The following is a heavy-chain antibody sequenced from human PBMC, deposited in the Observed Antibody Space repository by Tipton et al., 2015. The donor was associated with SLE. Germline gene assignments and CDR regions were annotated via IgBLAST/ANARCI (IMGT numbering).Heavy chain of an antibody. CDR2: IYSGGST. V-gene: IGHV3-66*02. J-gene: IGHJ2*01. CDR1: GFTVSSNY. Sequence: SLRLSCAASGFTVSSNYMSWVRQAPGKGLEWVSAIYSGGSTYYADSVKGRFTISRDNSKNTLYLQMNSLRAEDTAVYYCAGLNWGSLNWYFDLWGRGTLVTVSS. CDR3: AGLNWGSLNWYFDL. D-gene: IGHD7-27*01.